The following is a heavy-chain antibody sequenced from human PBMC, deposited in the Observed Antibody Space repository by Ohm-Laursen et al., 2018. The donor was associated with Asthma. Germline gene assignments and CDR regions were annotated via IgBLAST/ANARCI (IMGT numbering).Heavy chain of an antibody. CDR1: GGPFSTSV. CDR3: ARKAGSCIVSTCYSLDF. Sequence: SSVKVSCKSLGGPFSTSVFGWVRQAPGQGLEWLGGLNSVFGTSTYAQKFHDRFTITADEYTSTVNMTLSSLTSEDTAVYYSARKAGSCIVSTCYSLDFWGQGTLVTVSS. J-gene: IGHJ4*02. V-gene: IGHV1-69*01. D-gene: IGHD2-15*01. CDR2: LNSVFGTS.